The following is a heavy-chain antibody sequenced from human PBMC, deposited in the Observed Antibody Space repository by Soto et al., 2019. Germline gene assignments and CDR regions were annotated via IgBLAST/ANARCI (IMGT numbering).Heavy chain of an antibody. D-gene: IGHD2-15*01. CDR3: ARHFKPPARRPLLHGGYFDY. CDR2: IYYSGST. CDR1: GGSISSSSYY. V-gene: IGHV4-39*01. J-gene: IGHJ4*02. Sequence: SETLSLTCTVSGGSISSSSYYWGWIRQPPGKGLEWIGSIYYSGSTYYNPSLKSRVTISVDTSKNQFSLKLSSVTAADTAVYYRARHFKPPARRPLLHGGYFDYWGQGTLVNVSS.